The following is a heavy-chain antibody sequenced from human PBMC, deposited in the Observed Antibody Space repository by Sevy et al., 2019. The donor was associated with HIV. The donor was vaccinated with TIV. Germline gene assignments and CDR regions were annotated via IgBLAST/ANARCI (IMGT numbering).Heavy chain of an antibody. CDR3: ARATYISSWNDNWFDP. J-gene: IGHJ5*02. CDR1: GFTFSSYG. Sequence: GGSLRLSCAASGFTFSSYGMHWVRQAPGKGLEWVAVIWYDGSNKYYADSVKGRFTISRDNSKNTLYLQMNSLRAEDTPVYYCARATYISSWNDNWFDPWGQGTLVTVSS. CDR2: IWYDGSNK. V-gene: IGHV3-33*01. D-gene: IGHD6-13*01.